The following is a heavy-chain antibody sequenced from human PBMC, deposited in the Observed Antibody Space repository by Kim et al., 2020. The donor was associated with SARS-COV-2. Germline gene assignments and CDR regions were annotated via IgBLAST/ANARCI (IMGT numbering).Heavy chain of an antibody. D-gene: IGHD6-6*01. J-gene: IGHJ6*02. CDR1: GFTFDNYA. Sequence: GGSLRLSCIASGFTFDNYAMNWVRQAPGKGLEWVSAVSGNGVYTYYADSVRGRFTISRDNSKNTLYLQMNSLRAGDTALYICAKGKDVRVEYSGSSGPLGPHSYYAMDVWGRGTTVTVSS. CDR3: AKGKDVRVEYSGSSGPLGPHSYYAMDV. CDR2: VSGNGVYT. V-gene: IGHV3-23*01.